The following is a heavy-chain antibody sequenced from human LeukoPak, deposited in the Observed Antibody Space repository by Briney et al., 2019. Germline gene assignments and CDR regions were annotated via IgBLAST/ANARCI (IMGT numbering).Heavy chain of an antibody. CDR3: ARVHSGYYYQDPGSLVY. V-gene: IGHV1-69*01. CDR2: IIPIFGTA. Sequence: WVKVSCKASGGTFSNYAISWVRQAPGQGLEWMGGIIPIFGTANYAQKFQGRVTITADESTSTAYMELSSLRSEDTAVYYCARVHSGYYYQDPGSLVYWGQGTLVTVSS. CDR1: GGTFSNYA. J-gene: IGHJ4*02. D-gene: IGHD3-22*01.